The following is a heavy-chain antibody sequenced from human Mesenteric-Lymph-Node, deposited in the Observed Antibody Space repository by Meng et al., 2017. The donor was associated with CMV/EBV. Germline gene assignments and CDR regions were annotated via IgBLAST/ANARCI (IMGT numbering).Heavy chain of an antibody. V-gene: IGHV1-8*01. CDR3: ARSPDSSGYYLQSAFNY. CDR2: MNPNSGNT. CDR1: GYTFTSYD. D-gene: IGHD3-22*01. Sequence: ASVQVSCKASGYTFTSYDINWVRQATGQGLEWMGWMNPNSGNTGYAQKFQGRVTMTRNTSISTAYMELSSLRSEDTAVYYCARSPDSSGYYLQSAFNYWGQGTLVTVSS. J-gene: IGHJ4*02.